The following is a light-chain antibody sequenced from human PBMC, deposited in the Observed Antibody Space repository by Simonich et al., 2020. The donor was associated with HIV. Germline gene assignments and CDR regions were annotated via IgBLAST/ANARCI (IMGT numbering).Light chain of an antibody. V-gene: IGKV3-11*01. CDR3: QQYANSPRT. J-gene: IGKJ1*01. CDR2: DAS. Sequence: EIVLTQSPATLSLSPGERATLSCRASQSVSSYLAWYQQKPGQAPRLLIYDASNRATGIPARCSGSGSGTDFTLTISSLQSEDCAVYYCQQYANSPRTFGQGTKVEIK. CDR1: QSVSSY.